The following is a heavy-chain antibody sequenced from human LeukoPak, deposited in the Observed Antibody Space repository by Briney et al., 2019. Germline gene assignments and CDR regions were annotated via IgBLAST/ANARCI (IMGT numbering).Heavy chain of an antibody. V-gene: IGHV4-39*07. D-gene: IGHD3-10*01. CDR2: SYYSGST. CDR3: AREDYYGSGSYYTIDY. Sequence: PSETLSFTCSVSGDSISTSSYYWGWIRQPPGKGLEWIGTSYYSGSTYYNPSLTSRVTISVDTSKNQFSLKLSSVTAADTAVYYCAREDYYGSGSYYTIDYWGQGTLVTVSS. J-gene: IGHJ4*02. CDR1: GDSISTSSYY.